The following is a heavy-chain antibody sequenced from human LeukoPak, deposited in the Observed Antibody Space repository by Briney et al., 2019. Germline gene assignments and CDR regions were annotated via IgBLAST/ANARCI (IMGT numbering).Heavy chain of an antibody. CDR2: INAGNGNT. CDR1: GYTFTSYA. J-gene: IGHJ4*02. CDR3: ARGDIVVVPAAIVVFDY. D-gene: IGHD2-2*02. V-gene: IGHV1-3*01. Sequence: GASVKVSCKASGYTFTSYAMHWVRQAPGQRLEWMGWINAGNGNTKYSQKFQGRVTITRDTSASTAYMELSSLRSEDTAVYYCARGDIVVVPAAIVVFDYWGQGTLATVSS.